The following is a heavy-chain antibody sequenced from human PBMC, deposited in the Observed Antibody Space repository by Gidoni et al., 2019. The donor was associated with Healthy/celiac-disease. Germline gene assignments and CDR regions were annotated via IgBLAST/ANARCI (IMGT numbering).Heavy chain of an antibody. CDR3: ARVSRTNTAMAGY. J-gene: IGHJ4*02. CDR1: GGASSSSSSS. Sequence: LQLQESGPGLVKPSETLSRTCTGSGGASSSSSSSWGWIRQPPGKGLEWIGSIYYSGSTYYNPSLKSRVTISVDTSKNQFSLKLSSVTAADTAVYYCARVSRTNTAMAGYWGQGTLVTVSS. V-gene: IGHV4-39*07. CDR2: IYYSGST. D-gene: IGHD5-18*01.